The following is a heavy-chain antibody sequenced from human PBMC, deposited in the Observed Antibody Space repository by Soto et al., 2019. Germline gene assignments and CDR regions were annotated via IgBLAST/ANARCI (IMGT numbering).Heavy chain of an antibody. CDR1: GFSSTTYA. Sequence: GASVKVSCKASGFSSTTYAFSWVRRAPGQGLEWMGLISADSGEPRYAQKFQGRVAMTTDTSTRTAYMELRGLTSDDTAVYFCGVSAGLDFWGQGXRVTVYS. D-gene: IGHD6-13*01. CDR2: ISADSGEP. J-gene: IGHJ4*02. V-gene: IGHV1-18*01. CDR3: GVSAGLDF.